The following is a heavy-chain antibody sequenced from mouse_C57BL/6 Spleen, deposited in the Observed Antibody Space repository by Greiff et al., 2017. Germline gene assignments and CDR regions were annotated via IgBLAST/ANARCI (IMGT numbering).Heavy chain of an antibody. Sequence: QVQLQQPGTELVKPGASVKLSCKASGYTFTSYWMHWVKQRPGQGLEWIGNINPSNGGTNYNEKFKSKATLTVDKSSSPAYMQLSSLTSEDSAVXSCAKYDYDGWFAYWGQGTMVTVSA. CDR2: INPSNGGT. J-gene: IGHJ3*01. V-gene: IGHV1-53*01. CDR1: GYTFTSYW. CDR3: AKYDYDGWFAY. D-gene: IGHD2-4*01.